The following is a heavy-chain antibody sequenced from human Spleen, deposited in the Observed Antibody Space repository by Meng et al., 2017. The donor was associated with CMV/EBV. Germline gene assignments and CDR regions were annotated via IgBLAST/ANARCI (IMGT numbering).Heavy chain of an antibody. Sequence: GESLKISCKGSGYSFTSYWIGWVRQMPGKGLEWMGIIYPDDSDTRYSPSFQGQVTISADKSINTAYLQWSSLKASDTAMYYCARFLGRQYEFVSGHSAGGWFDPWGQGTLVTVSS. V-gene: IGHV5-51*01. CDR1: GYSFTSYW. CDR2: IYPDDSDT. J-gene: IGHJ5*02. D-gene: IGHD3-3*01. CDR3: ARFLGRQYEFVSGHSAGGWFDP.